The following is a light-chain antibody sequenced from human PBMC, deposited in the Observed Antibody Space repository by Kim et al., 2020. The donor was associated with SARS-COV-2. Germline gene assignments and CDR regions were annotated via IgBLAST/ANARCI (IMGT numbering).Light chain of an antibody. CDR2: DST. J-gene: IGLJ3*02. CDR1: SGTVTRGHF. CDR3: WLSQSGVRV. Sequence: PGRTDTLSSGSSSGTVTRGHFPYWFQQKPGRGPKTLIYDSTSKHSWTPARFSGSLLGGKAALKRSGAQTEDEADYYCWLSQSGVRVFGGGTQLTVL. V-gene: IGLV7-46*01.